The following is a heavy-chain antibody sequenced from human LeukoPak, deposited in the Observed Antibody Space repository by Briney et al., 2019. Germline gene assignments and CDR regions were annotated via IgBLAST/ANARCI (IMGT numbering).Heavy chain of an antibody. CDR1: GDSISSYY. J-gene: IGHJ4*02. V-gene: IGHV4-59*01. Sequence: PSETLSLTCTVSGDSISSYYWNWIRQPPGKGLEWIGSINYSGSTNYNPSLKSRVTISVDTSKNQFSLKLSSVTAADTAVYYCARLGGSGYYPSDYWGQGTLVTVSS. CDR2: INYSGST. D-gene: IGHD3-3*01. CDR3: ARLGGSGYYPSDY.